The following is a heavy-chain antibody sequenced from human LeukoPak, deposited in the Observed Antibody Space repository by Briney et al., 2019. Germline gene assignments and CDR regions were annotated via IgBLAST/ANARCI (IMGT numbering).Heavy chain of an antibody. CDR2: INHSGST. CDR3: ARLQGRTYYYGLGSNYYYMDV. CDR1: GGSFSGYY. D-gene: IGHD3-10*01. Sequence: SETLSLTCAVYGGSFSGYYWSWIRQPPGKGLEWIGEINHSGSTNYNPSLKSRVTISVDTSKNQFSLKLSSVTAADTAVYYCARLQGRTYYYGLGSNYYYMDVWGKGTTVTISS. V-gene: IGHV4-34*01. J-gene: IGHJ6*03.